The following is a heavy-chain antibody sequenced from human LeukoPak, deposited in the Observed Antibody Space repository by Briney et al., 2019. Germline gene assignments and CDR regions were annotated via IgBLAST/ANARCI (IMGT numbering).Heavy chain of an antibody. CDR1: GGSISSSSYY. V-gene: IGHV4-39*01. CDR2: IYYSGST. D-gene: IGHD2-2*02. CDR3: ARYAYCSSTSCYTVFDY. J-gene: IGHJ4*02. Sequence: KPSETLSLTCTVSGGSISSSSYYWGWIRQPPGKGLEWIGIIYYSGSTYYNPSLKSRVTISVDTSKNQFSLKLSSVTAADTAVYYCARYAYCSSTSCYTVFDYWGQGTLVTVSS.